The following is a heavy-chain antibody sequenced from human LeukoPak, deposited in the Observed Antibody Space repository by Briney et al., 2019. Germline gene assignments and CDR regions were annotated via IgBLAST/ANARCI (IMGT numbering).Heavy chain of an antibody. V-gene: IGHV1-18*01. CDR3: ARALATVTTFLY. CDR2: ISSYNGNT. J-gene: IGHJ4*02. CDR1: GYTFTSYG. Sequence: GASVQVSCHASGYTFTSYGICWVGPAPGQGVGWIGWISSYNGNTNYARKLQGRVTMTTDTSTSTAYMELRSLRSDDTAVYYCARALATVTTFLYWGQGTLVTVSS. D-gene: IGHD4-17*01.